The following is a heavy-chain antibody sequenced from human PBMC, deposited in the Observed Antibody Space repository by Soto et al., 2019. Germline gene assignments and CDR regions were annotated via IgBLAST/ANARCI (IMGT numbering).Heavy chain of an antibody. J-gene: IGHJ4*02. V-gene: IGHV3-23*01. Sequence: PGGSLRLSCAASGFTFNNYAMGWVRQAPGKGLEWVSAITDSSSDTYYLDSVKGRFTISRDNSKNTLYLQMNSLRAEDTAIYYCAKLGSSSWSPHYYFDYWGQGTLVTVSS. CDR3: AKLGSSSWSPHYYFDY. D-gene: IGHD2-2*01. CDR2: ITDSSSDT. CDR1: GFTFNNYA.